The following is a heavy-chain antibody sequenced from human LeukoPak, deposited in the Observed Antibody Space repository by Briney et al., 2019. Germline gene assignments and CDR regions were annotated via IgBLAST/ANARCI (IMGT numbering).Heavy chain of an antibody. CDR2: INPNSGGT. V-gene: IGHV1-2*02. CDR1: GYTFTGYY. J-gene: IGHJ4*02. CDR3: ARGLWELPYYFDY. D-gene: IGHD1-26*01. Sequence: ASVKVSCKASGYTFTGYYMHWVQQAPGQGLEWMGWINPNSGGTNYAQKFQGRVTMTRDTSISTAYMELSRLRSDDTAVYYCARGLWELPYYFDYWGQGTLVTVSS.